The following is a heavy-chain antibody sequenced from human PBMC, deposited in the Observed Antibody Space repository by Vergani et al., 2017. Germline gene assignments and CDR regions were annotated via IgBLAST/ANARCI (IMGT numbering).Heavy chain of an antibody. CDR2: ISGSGGST. V-gene: IGHV3-23*01. J-gene: IGHJ3*02. CDR3: ARAPNYYDSSGYLFGAFDI. CDR1: GFTFSSYA. D-gene: IGHD3-22*01. Sequence: EVQLLESGGGLVQPGGSLRLSCAASGFTFSSYAMSWVRQAPGKGLEWVSAISGSGGSTYYADSVKGRFTISRDNSKNTLYLQMNSLRAEDTAVYYCARAPNYYDSSGYLFGAFDIWGQGTMVTVSS.